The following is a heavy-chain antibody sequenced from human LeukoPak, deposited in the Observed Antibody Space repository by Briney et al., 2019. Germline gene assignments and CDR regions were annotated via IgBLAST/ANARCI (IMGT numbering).Heavy chain of an antibody. J-gene: IGHJ4*02. V-gene: IGHV3-30*02. CDR1: GFSFSTYG. CDR2: IQSEGRNK. D-gene: IGHD3-10*02. Sequence: PGGSLRLSCAAYGFSFSTYGMHWVRQAPAKGLEWLAFIQSEGRNKYYADSVKGRFTISRDNSKDTLYPQMCSLRAEDTAVYYYAKDISLFRGLDYWGQGNLVTVSS. CDR3: AKDISLFRGLDY.